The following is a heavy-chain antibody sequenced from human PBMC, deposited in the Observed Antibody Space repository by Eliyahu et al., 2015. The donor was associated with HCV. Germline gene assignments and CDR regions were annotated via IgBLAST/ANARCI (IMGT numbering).Heavy chain of an antibody. CDR2: ISSSSSYI. CDR1: GFTFSTYS. D-gene: IGHD5/OR15-5a*01. CDR3: AKVDIVSTTVGN. J-gene: IGHJ4*02. Sequence: EVQLVESGGGLVKPGGSLRLSCAASGFTFSTYSMNWVRQAPGKGLEWVSSISSSSSYIYYADSVKGRFTISRDNAKNSLYLQMNSLRAEDTAVYYCAKVDIVSTTVGNWGQGTLVTVSS. V-gene: IGHV3-21*01.